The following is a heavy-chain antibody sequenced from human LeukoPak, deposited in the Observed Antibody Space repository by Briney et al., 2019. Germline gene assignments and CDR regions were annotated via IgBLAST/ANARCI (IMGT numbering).Heavy chain of an antibody. CDR1: GFTFSSSW. V-gene: IGHV3-7*03. D-gene: IGHD1-1*01. J-gene: IGHJ4*02. CDR2: INPDESTK. Sequence: GGSLRLSCVASGFTFSSSWMSWVRQAPGGGLEFVANINPDESTKNYVDSVKGRFTISRDNAKNSLYLQMNSLRVEDTALYYCAKVHGVPYWGQGTLVTVSS. CDR3: AKVHGVPY.